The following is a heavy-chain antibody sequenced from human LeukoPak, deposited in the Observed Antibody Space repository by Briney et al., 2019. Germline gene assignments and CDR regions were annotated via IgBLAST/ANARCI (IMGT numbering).Heavy chain of an antibody. V-gene: IGHV4-34*01. D-gene: IGHD5-12*01. CDR3: ARLRWLREGLDY. CDR2: INHSGST. CDR1: GGSFSGYY. Sequence: SETLSLICAVYGGSFSGYYWSWIRQPPGKGLEWIGEINHSGSTNYNPSLKSRVTISVDTSKNQFSLKLSSVTAADTAVYYCARLRWLREGLDYWGQGTLVTVSS. J-gene: IGHJ4*02.